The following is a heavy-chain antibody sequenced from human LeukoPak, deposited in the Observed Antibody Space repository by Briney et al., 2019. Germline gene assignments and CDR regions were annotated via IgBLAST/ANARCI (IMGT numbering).Heavy chain of an antibody. CDR1: GGSFSGYY. Sequence: SETLSLTCAVYGGSFSGYYWSWIRQPPGKGLEWIGEINHSGSTNYNPSLKSRVTISVDTSKNQFSLKLSSVTAADTAVYYCARIKRGSLRHFDWSSFDYWGQGTLVTVSS. CDR2: INHSGST. CDR3: ARIKRGSLRHFDWSSFDY. D-gene: IGHD3-9*01. V-gene: IGHV4-34*01. J-gene: IGHJ4*02.